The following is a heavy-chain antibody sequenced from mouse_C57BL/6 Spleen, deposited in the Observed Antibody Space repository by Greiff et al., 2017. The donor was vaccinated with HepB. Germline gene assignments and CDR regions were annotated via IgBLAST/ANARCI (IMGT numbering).Heavy chain of an antibody. Sequence: EVQLVESGGDLVKPGGSLKLSCAASGFTFSSYGMSWVRQTPDKRLEWVATISSGGSYTYYPDSVKGRFTISRENAKNTLYLQMSSLKSEDTAMYYCERNYYGSSYYFDYWGQGTTLTVSS. CDR1: GFTFSSYG. D-gene: IGHD1-1*01. J-gene: IGHJ2*01. V-gene: IGHV5-6*01. CDR2: ISSGGSYT. CDR3: ERNYYGSSYYFDY.